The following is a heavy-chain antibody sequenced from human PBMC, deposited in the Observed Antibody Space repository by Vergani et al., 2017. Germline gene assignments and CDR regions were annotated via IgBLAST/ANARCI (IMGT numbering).Heavy chain of an antibody. Sequence: QLQLQESGPGLVKPSETLSLTCTVSGGSISSSSYYWGWIRQPPGKRLDWIGEINHSGSTNYNPSLKSRVTISVYTSKNQFSLKLSSVTAADTAVYYCAGCTGCSGGSCYLGYWGQGTLVTVSS. D-gene: IGHD2-15*01. CDR3: AGCTGCSGGSCYLGY. V-gene: IGHV4-39*07. CDR2: INHSGST. J-gene: IGHJ4*02. CDR1: GGSISSSSYY.